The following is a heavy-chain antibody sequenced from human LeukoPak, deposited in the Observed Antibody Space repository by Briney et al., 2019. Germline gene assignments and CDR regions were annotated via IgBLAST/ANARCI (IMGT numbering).Heavy chain of an antibody. J-gene: IGHJ4*02. Sequence: PGGSLRLSCAAYGFTFSSYSMHWVRQAPGKGLVWVSRINSDGSSTSYADSVKGRFTISRDNAKNTLYLQMNSLRAEDTAVYYCARAAGYCSGGSCYLFDYWGQGTLVTVSS. CDR3: ARAAGYCSGGSCYLFDY. CDR2: INSDGSST. D-gene: IGHD2-15*01. V-gene: IGHV3-74*01. CDR1: GFTFSSYS.